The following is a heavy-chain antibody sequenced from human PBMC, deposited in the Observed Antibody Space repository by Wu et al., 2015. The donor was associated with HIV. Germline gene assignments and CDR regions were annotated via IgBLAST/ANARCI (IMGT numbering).Heavy chain of an antibody. CDR3: ARDARFSNTAWYYFDY. Sequence: QVQLVQSGAEVKKPGASVKVSCKASGYTFTGYYMHWVRQAPGQGLEWMGWINPNSGGTNYAQKFQGRVTMTRDTSISTTYMDLSGLTLNDTAVYYCARDARFSNTAWYYFDYWGQGTLVTVSS. V-gene: IGHV1-2*02. J-gene: IGHJ4*02. CDR1: GYTFTGYY. D-gene: IGHD2-21*02. CDR2: INPNSGGT.